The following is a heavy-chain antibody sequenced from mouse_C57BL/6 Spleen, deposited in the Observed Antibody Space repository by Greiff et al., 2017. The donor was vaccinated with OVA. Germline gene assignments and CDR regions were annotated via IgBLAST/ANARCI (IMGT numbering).Heavy chain of an antibody. D-gene: IGHD1-1*01. Sequence: EVKLLESGGGLVKPGGSLKLSCAASGFTFSDYGMHWVRQAPEKGLEWVAYISSGSSTIYYADTVKGRFTIPRDNAKNTLFLQMTSLRSEDTAMYYCARDYYGSSRWYAMDYGGQGTSDTVSS. CDR1: GFTFSDYG. V-gene: IGHV5-17*01. J-gene: IGHJ4*01. CDR2: ISSGSSTI. CDR3: ARDYYGSSRWYAMDY.